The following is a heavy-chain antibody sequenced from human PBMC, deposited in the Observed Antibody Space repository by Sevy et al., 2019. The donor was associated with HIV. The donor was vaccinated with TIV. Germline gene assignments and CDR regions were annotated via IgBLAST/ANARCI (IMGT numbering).Heavy chain of an antibody. CDR2: IISSGDTI. D-gene: IGHD3-22*01. J-gene: IGHJ4*02. CDR3: ARGSHYYYDSSSFFEY. V-gene: IGHV3-48*03. Sequence: GGSLRLSCTASGFTFSSYEMNWVRQAPGKGLEWVSSIISSGDTIYYADSVKGRFTFSRDNAKNSLFLEMNSLRAEDTAFYYCARGSHYYYDSSSFFEYWGQGTLVTVSS. CDR1: GFTFSSYE.